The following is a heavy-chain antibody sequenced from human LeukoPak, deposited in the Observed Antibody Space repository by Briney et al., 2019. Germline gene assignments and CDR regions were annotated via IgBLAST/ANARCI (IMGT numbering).Heavy chain of an antibody. D-gene: IGHD1-26*01. V-gene: IGHV4-39*07. J-gene: IGHJ5*02. Sequence: SETLSLTCTVSGGSISSYYWGWIRQPPGKGLEWIGSIYYSGSTYYNPSLKSRVTISVDTSKNQFSLKLSSVTAADTAVYYCARVPVNIWENWFDPWGQGTLVTVSS. CDR2: IYYSGST. CDR3: ARVPVNIWENWFDP. CDR1: GGSISSYY.